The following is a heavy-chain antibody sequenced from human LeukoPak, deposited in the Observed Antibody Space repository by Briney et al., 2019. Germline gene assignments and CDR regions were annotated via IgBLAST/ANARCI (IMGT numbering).Heavy chain of an antibody. V-gene: IGHV4-59*08. Sequence: SETLSLTCTVSGVSLNNYYWSWVRQPPGKELEWVGYIYYSGRTNYNPSLRSRVTISVDTSKNLFSLKLTPVTAADTAVYHCARHDYRGNGMDVWGQGTAVTVSS. D-gene: IGHD4-11*01. CDR1: GVSLNNYY. J-gene: IGHJ6*02. CDR2: IYYSGRT. CDR3: ARHDYRGNGMDV.